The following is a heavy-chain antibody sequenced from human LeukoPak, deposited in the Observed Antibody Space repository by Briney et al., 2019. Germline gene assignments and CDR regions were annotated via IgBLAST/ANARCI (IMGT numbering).Heavy chain of an antibody. CDR1: SRSISSSSYY. J-gene: IGHJ3*02. V-gene: IGHV4-39*01. D-gene: IGHD3-22*01. CDR3: AGARERDSSGFYYHDAFDI. CDR2: VFYRGRT. Sequence: AETLSLNCTLSSRSISSSSYYWAWIRQPPGKGLQWIVGVFYRGRTYYNSSMKSLVIVSVDTSKNQFSLWLSSVTAADEAVYYCAGARERDSSGFYYHDAFDIWGQGTMVTVSS.